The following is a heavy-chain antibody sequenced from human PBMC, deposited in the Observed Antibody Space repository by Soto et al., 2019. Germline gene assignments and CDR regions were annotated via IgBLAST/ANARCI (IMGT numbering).Heavy chain of an antibody. V-gene: IGHV1-69*02. CDR3: ASTVPATSSAAYYYYYMDV. Sequence: SVKVSCKASGGTFSSYTISWVRQAPGQGLEWMGRIIPILGIANYAQKFQGRVTITADKSTSTAYMELSSLRSEDTAVYYCASTVPATSSAAYYYYYMDVWGKGTTVTVSS. CDR1: GGTFSSYT. CDR2: IIPILGIA. J-gene: IGHJ6*03. D-gene: IGHD2-2*01.